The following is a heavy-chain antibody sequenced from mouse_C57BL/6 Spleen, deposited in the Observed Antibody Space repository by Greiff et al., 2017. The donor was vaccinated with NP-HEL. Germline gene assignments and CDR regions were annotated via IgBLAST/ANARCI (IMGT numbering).Heavy chain of an antibody. V-gene: IGHV1-64*01. Sequence: QVQLQQPGAELVKPGASVKLSCKASGYTFTSYWMHWVKQRPGQGLEWIGMIHPNSGSTNYNEKFKSKATLTVDKSSSTAYMQLSSLTSEDSAVYYYAIKRVIYYGYDGYAMDYWGQGTSVTVSS. D-gene: IGHD2-2*01. CDR2: IHPNSGST. J-gene: IGHJ4*01. CDR3: AIKRVIYYGYDGYAMDY. CDR1: GYTFTSYW.